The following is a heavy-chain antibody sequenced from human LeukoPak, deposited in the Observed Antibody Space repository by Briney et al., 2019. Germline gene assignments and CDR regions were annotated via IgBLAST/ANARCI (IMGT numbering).Heavy chain of an antibody. D-gene: IGHD3-22*01. Sequence: PSETLSLTCTVSGGSISSDYWSWIRQPPGRRLEWIGYISHSGSSTYNPSLKSRLTISVETPKNQFSLELSSVTDADTAVYYCARSVTMIVVVTKAAFDIWGQGTMVTVSS. CDR1: GGSISSDY. CDR2: ISHSGSS. V-gene: IGHV4-59*01. CDR3: ARSVTMIVVVTKAAFDI. J-gene: IGHJ3*02.